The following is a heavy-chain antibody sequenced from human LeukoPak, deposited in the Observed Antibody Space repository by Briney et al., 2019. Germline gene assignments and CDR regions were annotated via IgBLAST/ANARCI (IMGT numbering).Heavy chain of an antibody. CDR1: GFTFDDYA. D-gene: IGHD3-9*01. V-gene: IGHV3-9*03. CDR2: ISWNSGSI. Sequence: PGRSLRLSCAASGFTFDDYAMHWVRQAPGKGQEWVSGISWNSGSIGYADSVKGRFTISRDNAKNSLYLQMNSLRAEDMALYYCAKGWYDILTGFFDYWGQGTLVTVSS. J-gene: IGHJ4*02. CDR3: AKGWYDILTGFFDY.